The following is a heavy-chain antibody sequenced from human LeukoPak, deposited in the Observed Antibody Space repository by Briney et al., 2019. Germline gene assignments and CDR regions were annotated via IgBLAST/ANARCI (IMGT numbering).Heavy chain of an antibody. CDR3: ARSTRTAMATDY. CDR2: IYPGHSDT. CDR1: GYSFTSHW. Sequence: GESPMISCRGAGYSFTSHWIGWVRQMPGQGLEWMGSIYPGHSDTRYSPSFQGQVTISADNSISTAYLQSRSLKASDTAMYYCARSTRTAMATDYWGQGTLVTVSS. J-gene: IGHJ4*02. V-gene: IGHV5-51*01. D-gene: IGHD5-24*01.